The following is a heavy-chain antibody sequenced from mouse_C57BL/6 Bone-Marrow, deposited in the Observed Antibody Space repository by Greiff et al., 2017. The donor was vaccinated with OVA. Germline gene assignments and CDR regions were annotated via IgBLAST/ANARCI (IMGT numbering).Heavy chain of an antibody. J-gene: IGHJ2*01. V-gene: IGHV1-42*01. D-gene: IGHD2-4*01. Sequence: VQLQQSGPELVKPGASVKISCKASGYSFTGYYMNWVKQSPEKSLEWIGEINPSTGGTTYNQKFKAKATLTVDKSSSTAYMQLKCLTSEDSSVYYCARYDYAPFYYWGQATTLTVSS. CDR2: INPSTGGT. CDR3: ARYDYAPFYY. CDR1: GYSFTGYY.